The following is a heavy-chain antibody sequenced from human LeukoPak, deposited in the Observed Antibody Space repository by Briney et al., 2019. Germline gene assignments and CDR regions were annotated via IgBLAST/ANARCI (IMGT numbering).Heavy chain of an antibody. CDR3: VRDGSDCSSTSCFKGWFDP. V-gene: IGHV3-21*01. J-gene: IGHJ5*02. D-gene: IGHD2-2*01. CDR1: GFTFSSYS. CDR2: ISSLSHI. Sequence: PGGSLRLXCAASGFTFSSYSTNWVRQAPGKGLEWVSSISSLSHISYADSVKGRFTISRDNAKNSLYLQMNSLRAEDTAVYYCVRDGSDCSSTSCFKGWFDPWGQGTLVTVSS.